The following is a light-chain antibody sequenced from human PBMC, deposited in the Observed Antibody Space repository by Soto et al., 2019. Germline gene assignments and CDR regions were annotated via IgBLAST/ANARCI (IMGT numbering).Light chain of an antibody. CDR1: QSISSW. V-gene: IGKV1-5*03. J-gene: IGKJ3*01. CDR2: KAS. Sequence: DIQMSQSASILSASVGDRVTITCRASQSISSWLAWYQQKPGKAPKLLIYKASILEVGVPSRFSGSGSGTDFTLTISSLQPEDYATYYCRQEYDYPPTFGPGTKV. CDR3: RQEYDYPPT.